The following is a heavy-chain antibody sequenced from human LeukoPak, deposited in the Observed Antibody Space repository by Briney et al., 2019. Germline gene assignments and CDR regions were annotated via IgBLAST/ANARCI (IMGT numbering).Heavy chain of an antibody. CDR3: WGDSSMLRGPLVIYYFDF. CDR2: ISGGST. J-gene: IGHJ4*01. D-gene: IGHD3-10*01. CDR1: GCTVSRNE. Sequence: GGSLRLSCAASGCTVSRNEMSWVRQAPGKGLEWVSSISGGSTYNADTIKGGLTISRDKSTNTLFLQMNSPRVEDTAVYYFWGDSSMLRGPLVIYYFDFWG. V-gene: IGHV3-38-3*01.